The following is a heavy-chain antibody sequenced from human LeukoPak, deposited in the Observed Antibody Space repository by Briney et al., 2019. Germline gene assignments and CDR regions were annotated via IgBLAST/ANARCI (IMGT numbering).Heavy chain of an antibody. CDR3: AREGWGDYRSGPYYFDY. D-gene: IGHD6-19*01. Sequence: ASVKVSCKASGYTFTRNGISWVRQAPGQGLEWMGWINGYNGNTKYAQKLQGRVSLTTDTSTTTAYMELRILRSDETAGYYCAREGWGDYRSGPYYFDYLGQGTLITVSS. CDR2: INGYNGNT. CDR1: GYTFTRNG. J-gene: IGHJ4*02. V-gene: IGHV1-18*04.